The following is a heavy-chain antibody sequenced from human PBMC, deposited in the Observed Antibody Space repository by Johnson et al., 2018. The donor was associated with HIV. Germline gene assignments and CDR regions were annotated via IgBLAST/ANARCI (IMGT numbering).Heavy chain of an antibody. CDR3: AKDSDGYYYGSGDAFDI. CDR2: INWNGGNT. V-gene: IGHV3-20*04. J-gene: IGHJ3*02. CDR1: GFTFDDYG. D-gene: IGHD3-10*01. Sequence: VQLVESGGGVVRPGGSLRLSCAAPGFTFDDYGMSWVRQAPGKGLEWVSGINWNGGNTHYADSVKGRFIISRDNSKNSLYLQMNVLRAEDTALYFCAKDSDGYYYGSGDAFDIWGQGTMVTVFS.